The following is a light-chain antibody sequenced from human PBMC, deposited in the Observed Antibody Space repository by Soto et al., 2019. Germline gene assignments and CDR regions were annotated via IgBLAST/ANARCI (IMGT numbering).Light chain of an antibody. CDR2: DVT. J-gene: IGLJ2*01. CDR3: ISYTTSTTHVL. V-gene: IGLV2-14*01. Sequence: QSALTQPASVSGSPGQSITISCTGSSSDIGRYNYVSWYQQYPGKAPKLMIDDVTNRPSGISNRFSGSKSGNTASLTISGLQAEDEADYYCISYTTSTTHVLVGGGTKLTVL. CDR1: SSDIGRYNY.